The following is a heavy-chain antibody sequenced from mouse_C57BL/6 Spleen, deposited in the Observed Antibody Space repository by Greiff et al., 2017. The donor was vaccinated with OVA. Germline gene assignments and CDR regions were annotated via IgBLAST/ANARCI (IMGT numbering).Heavy chain of an antibody. J-gene: IGHJ1*03. D-gene: IGHD2-3*01. CDR1: GYTFTDYY. CDR2: INPNNGGT. V-gene: IGHV1-26*01. CDR3: ARRIFYDGYFGGYFDV. Sequence: EVQLQQSGPELVKPGASVKISCKASGYTFTDYYMNWVKQSHGKSLEWIGDINPNNGGTSYNQKFKGKATLTVDKSSSTAYMELRSLTSEDSAVYYCARRIFYDGYFGGYFDVWGTGTTVTVSS.